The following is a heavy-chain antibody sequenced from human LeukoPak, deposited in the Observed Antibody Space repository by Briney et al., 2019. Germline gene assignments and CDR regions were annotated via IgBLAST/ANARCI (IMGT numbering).Heavy chain of an antibody. CDR2: IYHSGST. Sequence: IPSGTLSLTCAVSGGSISSSNWWSWVRQPPGKGLEWIGEIYHSGSTDYNPSLKSRVTISVDKSKNQFSLKLSSVTAADTAVYYCARDLAAAGTSYYYYGMDVWGQGTTVTVSS. J-gene: IGHJ6*02. D-gene: IGHD6-13*01. CDR3: ARDLAAAGTSYYYYGMDV. V-gene: IGHV4-4*02. CDR1: GGSISSSNW.